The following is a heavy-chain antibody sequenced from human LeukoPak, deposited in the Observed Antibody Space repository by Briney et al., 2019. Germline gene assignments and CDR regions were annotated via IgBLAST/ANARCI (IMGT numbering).Heavy chain of an antibody. CDR3: ARAGVGAIYYFDY. V-gene: IGHV3-33*01. CDR1: GFTFSNYG. Sequence: PGGSLRLSCAASGFTFSNYGMHWVRQAPGKGLEWVALKWYDGSNKYYADSVRGRFTISRDNSKNTLYLQMKSLRVEDTAVYYCARAGVGAIYYFDYWGQGTLVTVSS. CDR2: KWYDGSNK. J-gene: IGHJ4*02. D-gene: IGHD1-26*01.